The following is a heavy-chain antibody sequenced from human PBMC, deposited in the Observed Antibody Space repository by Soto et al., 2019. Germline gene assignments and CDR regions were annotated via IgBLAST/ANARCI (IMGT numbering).Heavy chain of an antibody. CDR2: IYYSGST. J-gene: IGHJ5*02. Sequence: SETLSLTCTVSGGSISSGGYYWSWIRQHPGKGLEWIGYIYYSGSTYYNPSLKSRVTISVDTSKNQFSLKLSSVTVADTAVYYCARVFSDSSSFFDPWGQGTLVTVSS. V-gene: IGHV4-31*03. CDR1: GGSISSGGYY. D-gene: IGHD6-13*01. CDR3: ARVFSDSSSFFDP.